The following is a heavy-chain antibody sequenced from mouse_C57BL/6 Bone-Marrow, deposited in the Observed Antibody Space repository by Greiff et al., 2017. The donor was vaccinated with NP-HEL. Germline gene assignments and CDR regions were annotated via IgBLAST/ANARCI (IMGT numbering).Heavy chain of an antibody. D-gene: IGHD1-1*01. CDR1: GFTFSSYA. Sequence: EVMLVESGGGLVKPGGSLKLSCAASGFTFSSYAMSWVRQTPEKRLEWVATISDGGSYTYYPDNVKGRFTISRDNAKNNLYLQMSHLKSEDTAMYYCAREGPYYYGSSYEGWYFDVWGTGTTVTVSS. CDR2: ISDGGSYT. J-gene: IGHJ1*03. CDR3: AREGPYYYGSSYEGWYFDV. V-gene: IGHV5-4*01.